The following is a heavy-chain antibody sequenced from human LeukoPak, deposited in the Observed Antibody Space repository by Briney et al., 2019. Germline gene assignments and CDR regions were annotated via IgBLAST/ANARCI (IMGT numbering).Heavy chain of an antibody. CDR3: AKTYCSSTSCYNWFDP. Sequence: PGGSLRLSCAASGFTFSSYGMHWVRQAPGNGLEWVAVIWYDGSNKYYADSVKGRFTISRDNSKNTLYLQMNSLRVEDTAVYYCAKTYCSSTSCYNWFDPWGQGTLVTVSS. CDR1: GFTFSSYG. D-gene: IGHD2-2*01. V-gene: IGHV3-33*06. CDR2: IWYDGSNK. J-gene: IGHJ5*02.